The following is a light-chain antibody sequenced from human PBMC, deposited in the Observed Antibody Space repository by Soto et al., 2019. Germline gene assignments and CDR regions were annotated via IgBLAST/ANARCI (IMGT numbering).Light chain of an antibody. CDR1: QSLLSRADNNNY. Sequence: DIVMTQSPDSLAVSLGERATINCKSSQSLLSRADNNNYLAWFQKKPGQPPKLLIYWASTRESGVPDRFSGSGSGIDFTLTINSLQTEDVAVYYCQQYYGGPITFGQGTRLEIK. CDR2: WAS. CDR3: QQYYGGPIT. V-gene: IGKV4-1*01. J-gene: IGKJ5*01.